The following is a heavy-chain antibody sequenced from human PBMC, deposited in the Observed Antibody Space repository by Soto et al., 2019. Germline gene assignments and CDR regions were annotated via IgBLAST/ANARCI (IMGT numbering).Heavy chain of an antibody. CDR2: IYHSGST. CDR3: ARTGDYYDSGGIFDY. CDR1: CGSIISSNW. Sequence: SETLSLTCAFSCGSIISSNWWSWVRQPPGKGLEWIGEIYHSGSTNYNPSLKSRVTISVDKSKNQFSLKLSSVTAADTAVYYCARTGDYYDSGGIFDYWGQGTLVTVSS. J-gene: IGHJ4*02. V-gene: IGHV4-4*02. D-gene: IGHD3-22*01.